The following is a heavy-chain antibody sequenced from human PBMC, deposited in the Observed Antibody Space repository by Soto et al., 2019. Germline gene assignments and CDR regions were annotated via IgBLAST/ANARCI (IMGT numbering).Heavy chain of an antibody. CDR2: INHSGST. D-gene: IGHD6-13*01. V-gene: IGHV4-34*01. CDR1: GGSFSGYY. Sequence: SETQSLSCAVHGGSFSGYYWSWIRQPPGKGLEWIGEINHSGSTNYNPSLKSRVTISVDTSKNQFSLKLSSVTAADMAVYYCARGGSSSWSPFDYWGQGTLVTVSS. CDR3: ARGGSSSWSPFDY. J-gene: IGHJ4*02.